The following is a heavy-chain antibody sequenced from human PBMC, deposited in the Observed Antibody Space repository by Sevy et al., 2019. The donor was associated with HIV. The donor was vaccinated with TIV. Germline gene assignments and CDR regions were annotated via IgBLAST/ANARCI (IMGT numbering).Heavy chain of an antibody. CDR1: GYTFTSYG. V-gene: IGHV1-18*01. Sequence: ASVKVSCKASGYTFTSYGISWVRQAPGQGLEWMGWISAYNGNTNYAQKLQGRVTMTTDTSTSTAYMELRSLRSDDTAVYYCARGYDSSGYYSHDWYFDLWGRGTLVTVSS. CDR3: ARGYDSSGYYSHDWYFDL. J-gene: IGHJ2*01. CDR2: ISAYNGNT. D-gene: IGHD3-22*01.